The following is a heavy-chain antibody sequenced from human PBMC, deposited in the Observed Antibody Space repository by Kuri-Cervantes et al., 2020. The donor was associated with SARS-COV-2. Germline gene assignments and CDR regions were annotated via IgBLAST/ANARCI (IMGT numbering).Heavy chain of an antibody. Sequence: ESLKISCAASGFTFSSYSMNWIRQPPGKGLEWIGSVYYSGTTYYNPSLKSRVTISVDTSKNQFSLKLSSVTAADTAVYYCARCRRIAAASRWFDPWGQGTLVTVSS. J-gene: IGHJ5*02. D-gene: IGHD6-13*01. CDR3: ARCRRIAAASRWFDP. CDR2: VYYSGTT. CDR1: GFTFSSYS. V-gene: IGHV4-39*07.